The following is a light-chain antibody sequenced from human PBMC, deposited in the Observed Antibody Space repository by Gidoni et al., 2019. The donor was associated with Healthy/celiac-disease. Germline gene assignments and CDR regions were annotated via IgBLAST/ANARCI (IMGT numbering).Light chain of an antibody. CDR1: QSLLHSNGYNY. CDR2: LGS. V-gene: IGKV2-28*01. J-gene: IGKJ4*01. Sequence: IVMPQSPLSLPVPPGEPASTSCRSSQSLLHSNGYNYLGWYLQKTGQSPQLLIYLGSNRASGVPDRFSGSGSGTDFKLKISRVEDEDVGVYYCMQALQAPLTFGGXTKVEIK. CDR3: MQALQAPLT.